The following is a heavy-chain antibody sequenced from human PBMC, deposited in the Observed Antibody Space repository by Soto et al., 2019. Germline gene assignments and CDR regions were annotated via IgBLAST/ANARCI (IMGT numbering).Heavy chain of an antibody. D-gene: IGHD6-13*01. CDR3: ARVFSDSSSFFDP. CDR2: IYYSGST. Sequence: PSETLSLTCTVSGGSISSYYWSWIRQPPGKGLEWIGYIYYSGSTNYNPSLKSRVTISVDTSKNQFSLNLSSVTAPDTAVYYCARVFSDSSSFFDPWGQGTLVTVSS. V-gene: IGHV4-59*08. CDR1: GGSISSYY. J-gene: IGHJ5*02.